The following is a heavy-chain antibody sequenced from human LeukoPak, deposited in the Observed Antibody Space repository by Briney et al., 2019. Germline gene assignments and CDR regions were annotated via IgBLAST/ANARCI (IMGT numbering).Heavy chain of an antibody. CDR2: IIPIFGTA. V-gene: IGHV1-69*13. J-gene: IGHJ5*02. D-gene: IGHD6-19*01. Sequence: ASVKVSCKASGGTFSSYAISWVRQAPGQGLEWMGGIIPIFGTANYAQKFQGRVTITADESTSTAYMELSSLRSEDTAVYYCARGSSGWCGSIEYNWFDPWGQGTLVTVSS. CDR3: ARGSSGWCGSIEYNWFDP. CDR1: GGTFSSYA.